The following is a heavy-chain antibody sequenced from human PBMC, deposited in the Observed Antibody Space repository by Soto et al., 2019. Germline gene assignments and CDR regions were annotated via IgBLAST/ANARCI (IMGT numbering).Heavy chain of an antibody. CDR1: GVTVSSNY. CDR3: ARHGKNYGGVYFDY. CDR2: IYSGGST. Sequence: GGSLRLSCAASGVTVSSNYMSWVRQAPGKGLEWVSVIYSGGSTYYADSVKGRFTISRDNSKNTLYLQMNSLRAEDTAVYYCARHGKNYGGVYFDYGGQGPLVTVPS. V-gene: IGHV3-66*04. J-gene: IGHJ4*02. D-gene: IGHD3-10*01.